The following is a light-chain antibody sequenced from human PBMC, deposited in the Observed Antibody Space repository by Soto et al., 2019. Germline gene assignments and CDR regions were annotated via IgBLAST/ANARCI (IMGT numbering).Light chain of an antibody. J-gene: IGLJ3*02. CDR3: CSFAGSDTFWV. Sequence: QSALTQPRSVSGSPGQSVTISCTGTSSDVGDYNYVSWYQQYPGKAPKLVIYDVSKRPSGVPDRFSGSKAGNTASLTISGLQAEDEADYYCCSFAGSDTFWVFGGGTKRTVL. V-gene: IGLV2-11*01. CDR1: SSDVGDYNY. CDR2: DVS.